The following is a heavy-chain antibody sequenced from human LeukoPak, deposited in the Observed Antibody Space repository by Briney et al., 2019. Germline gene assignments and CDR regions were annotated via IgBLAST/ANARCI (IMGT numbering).Heavy chain of an antibody. V-gene: IGHV5-51*01. CDR1: GYSFTSYW. D-gene: IGHD3-22*01. CDR2: IYPGDSDT. Sequence: GESLKISCKGPGYSFTSYWIGWVRQMPGKGLEWMGIIYPGDSDTRYSPSFQGQVTISADKSISTAYLQWSSLKASDTAMYYCARKAYYYDSSAELWGQGTLVTVSS. J-gene: IGHJ4*02. CDR3: ARKAYYYDSSAEL.